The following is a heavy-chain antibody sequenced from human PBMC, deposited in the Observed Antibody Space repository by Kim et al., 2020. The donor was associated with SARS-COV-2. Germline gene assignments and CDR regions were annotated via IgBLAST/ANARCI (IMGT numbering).Heavy chain of an antibody. Sequence: PSLKSRGTISVDTSKNQFSLKLSSVTAADTAVYYCARVRDIVVVPAAIGYWGQGTLVTVSS. D-gene: IGHD2-2*01. V-gene: IGHV4-34*01. CDR3: ARVRDIVVVPAAIGY. J-gene: IGHJ4*02.